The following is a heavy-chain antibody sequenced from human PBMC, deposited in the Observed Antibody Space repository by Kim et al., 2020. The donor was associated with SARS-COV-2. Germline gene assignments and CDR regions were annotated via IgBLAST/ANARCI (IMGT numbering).Heavy chain of an antibody. J-gene: IGHJ2*01. Sequence: DTRYSPSFQGQVTISADKSISTAYLQWSSLKASDTAMYYCARFRPWYFDLWGRGTLVTVSS. CDR3: ARFRPWYFDL. V-gene: IGHV5-51*01. CDR2: DT.